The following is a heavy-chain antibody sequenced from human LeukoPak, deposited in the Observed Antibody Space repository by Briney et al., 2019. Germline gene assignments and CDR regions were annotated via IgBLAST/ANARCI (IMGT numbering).Heavy chain of an antibody. CDR2: ISTYNGNT. D-gene: IGHD5-18*01. CDR3: ARDRMDTGTYFDY. J-gene: IGHJ4*02. CDR1: GYTFTTYG. Sequence: ASVKVSCKSSGYTFTTYGITWVRQAPGQGLEWMGWISTYNGNTNSAQKLQGRVTMTTDTSTSTAYMELRSLRSDDTAMYYCARDRMDTGTYFDYWGQGTLVTVSS. V-gene: IGHV1-18*01.